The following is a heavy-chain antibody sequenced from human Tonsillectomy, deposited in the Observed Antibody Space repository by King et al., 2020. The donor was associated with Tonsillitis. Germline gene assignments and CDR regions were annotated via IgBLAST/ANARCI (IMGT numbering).Heavy chain of an antibody. J-gene: IGHJ3*01. Sequence: VQLQESGPGLVKPSQTLSLTCTVSGGSISSGSYYWSWIRQSAGKGLEWIGRIYTSGTTNYNPSLSSRVTMSVETSKNQFSLQLNSVTAADTAVYYCARNRLYVVVIYDSFDLWGQGTMVSVSS. V-gene: IGHV4-61*02. D-gene: IGHD3-10*01. CDR2: IYTSGTT. CDR1: GGSISSGSYY. CDR3: ARNRLYVVVIYDSFDL.